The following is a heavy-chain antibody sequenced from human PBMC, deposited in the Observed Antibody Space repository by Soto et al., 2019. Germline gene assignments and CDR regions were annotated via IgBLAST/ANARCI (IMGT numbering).Heavy chain of an antibody. CDR1: GGSISSYY. V-gene: IGHV4-59*01. CDR2: IYYSGST. CDR3: ARARGGYSIWYFDY. Sequence: SETLSLTCTVSGGSISSYYWSWIRQPPGKGLEWIGYIYYSGSTNYNPSLKSRVTISVDTSKNQFSLKLSSVTAADTAVYYCARARGGYSIWYFDYWGQGTLVTV. D-gene: IGHD3-22*01. J-gene: IGHJ4*02.